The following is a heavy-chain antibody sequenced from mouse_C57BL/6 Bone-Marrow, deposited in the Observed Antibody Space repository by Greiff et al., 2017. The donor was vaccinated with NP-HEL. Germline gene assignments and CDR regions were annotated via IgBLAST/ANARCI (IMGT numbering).Heavy chain of an antibody. CDR1: GYTFPSYW. CDR2: INPSNGGT. J-gene: IGHJ3*01. D-gene: IGHD3-2*02. V-gene: IGHV1-53*01. CDR3: ARRAAQAVGFAY. Sequence: QVQLQQPGTELVKPGASVKLSCKASGYTFPSYWMHWVKQRPGQGLEWIGNINPSNGGTNYNEKFKSKATLTVDKSSSTAYMQLSSLTSEDSAVYYGARRAAQAVGFAYWGQGTLVTVSA.